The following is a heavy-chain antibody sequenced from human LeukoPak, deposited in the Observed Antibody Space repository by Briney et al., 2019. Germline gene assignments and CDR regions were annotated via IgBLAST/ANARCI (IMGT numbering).Heavy chain of an antibody. D-gene: IGHD2-2*01. Sequence: GGSLRLSCAASGFTFSSYWMSWVRQAPGKGLEWVANIKQDGSEKYYVDSVKGRFTISRDNSKNTLYLQMNSLRAEDTAVYYCAKGALRQLPEFDPWGQGTLVTVSS. CDR1: GFTFSSYW. J-gene: IGHJ5*02. CDR2: IKQDGSEK. CDR3: AKGALRQLPEFDP. V-gene: IGHV3-7*03.